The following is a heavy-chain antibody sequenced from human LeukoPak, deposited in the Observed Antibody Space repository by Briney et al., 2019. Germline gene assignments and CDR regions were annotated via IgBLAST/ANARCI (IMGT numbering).Heavy chain of an antibody. V-gene: IGHV4-34*01. CDR2: INHSGST. J-gene: IGHJ4*02. D-gene: IGHD3-10*01. CDR1: GGSFSGYY. Sequence: SETLSLTCAVYGGSFSGYYWSWIRQPPGKGLEWIGEINHSGSTNYNPSLKSRVTISVDTSKNQFSLKVNSVAAADTAVYFCARYYGSGRDGDYWGQGTLVTVSS. CDR3: ARYYGSGRDGDY.